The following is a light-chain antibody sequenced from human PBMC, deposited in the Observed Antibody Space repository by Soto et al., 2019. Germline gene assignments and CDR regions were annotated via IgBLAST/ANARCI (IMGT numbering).Light chain of an antibody. CDR3: QQYKNWPLT. CDR2: WAS. J-gene: IGKJ1*01. CDR1: XXVLDRSNNKNY. V-gene: IGKV4-1*01. Sequence: DIVMTQSSNSLAVSVDERAIISCESSXXVLDRSNNKNYLAWYQQKPGQPPKMXIYWASTRQSGVPDRFSGSGSGTDFTLTISGLQSEDFAVYSCQQYKNWPLTFGQGTKVDIK.